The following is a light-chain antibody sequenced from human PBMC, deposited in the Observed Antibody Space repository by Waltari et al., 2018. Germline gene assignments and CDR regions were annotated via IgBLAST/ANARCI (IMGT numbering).Light chain of an antibody. V-gene: IGLV2-8*01. CDR3: SSYAGSNNSNVV. Sequence: QSALTQPPSASGSPGQSVTIPCTGTSRAVGGYNYVSWSQQHPGKAPKLMIYEVSKRPSGVPDRFSGSKSGNTASLTVSGLQAEDEADYYCSSYAGSNNSNVVFGGGTKLTVL. CDR1: SRAVGGYNY. CDR2: EVS. J-gene: IGLJ2*01.